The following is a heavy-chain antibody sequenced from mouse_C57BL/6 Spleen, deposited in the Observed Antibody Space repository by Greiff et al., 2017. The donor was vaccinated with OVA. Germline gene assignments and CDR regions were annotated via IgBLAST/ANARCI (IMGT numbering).Heavy chain of an antibody. CDR1: GYAFSSYW. CDR3: APYYYGSSYVNY. J-gene: IGHJ2*01. V-gene: IGHV1-80*01. CDR2: IYPGDGDT. D-gene: IGHD1-1*01. Sequence: QVQLKESGAELVKPGASVKISCKASGYAFSSYWMNWVKQRPGKGLEWIGQIYPGDGDTNYNGKFKGKATLTADKSSSTAYMQLSSLTSEDSAVYFCAPYYYGSSYVNYWGQGTTLTVSS.